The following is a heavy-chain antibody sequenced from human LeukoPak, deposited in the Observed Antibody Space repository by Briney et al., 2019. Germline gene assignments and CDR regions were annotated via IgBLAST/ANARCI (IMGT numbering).Heavy chain of an antibody. J-gene: IGHJ3*02. CDR1: GFIFSRYW. V-gene: IGHV3-48*04. Sequence: HPGGSLRLSCAASGFIFSRYWMSWVRQAPGKGLEWVSYISSSGSTIYYADSVKGRFTISRDNAKNSLYLQMNSLRAEDTAVYYCARDLSSSWTHDAFDIWGQGTMVTVSS. CDR3: ARDLSSSWTHDAFDI. D-gene: IGHD6-13*01. CDR2: ISSSGSTI.